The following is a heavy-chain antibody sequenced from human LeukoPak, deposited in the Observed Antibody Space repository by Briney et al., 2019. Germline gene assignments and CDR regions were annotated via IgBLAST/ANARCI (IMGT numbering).Heavy chain of an antibody. D-gene: IGHD2-15*01. CDR3: ARQSRYCSGSSCLWWFDP. V-gene: IGHV4-59*08. J-gene: IGHJ5*02. CDR1: GGSISSYY. Sequence: SETLSLTCTVSGGSISSYYWSWIRQPPGKGLEWMGYIYYGGSTNYNPSLKSRVTISVDTSNNQFSLKLNSVTAADTAVYYCARQSRYCSGSSCLWWFDPWGQGTLVTVSS. CDR2: IYYGGST.